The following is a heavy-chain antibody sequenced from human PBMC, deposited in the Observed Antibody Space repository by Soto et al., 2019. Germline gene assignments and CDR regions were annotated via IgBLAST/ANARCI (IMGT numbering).Heavy chain of an antibody. V-gene: IGHV3-9*01. CDR2: INWKSDI. CDR1: GFTFDDNA. CDR3: AISQDRGGRTTFIY. J-gene: IGHJ4*02. D-gene: IGHD3-16*01. Sequence: GGSLRLSCAVFGFTFDDNAMHWVRQAPEKGLEWVSGINWKSDIGYADSVKGRFTISRDNAENSLYLQMNSLRAEDTALYYCAISQDRGGRTTFIYWGQGTQVTVSS.